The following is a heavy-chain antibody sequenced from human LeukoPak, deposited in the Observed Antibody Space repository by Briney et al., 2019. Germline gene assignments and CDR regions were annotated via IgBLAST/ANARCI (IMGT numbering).Heavy chain of an antibody. CDR3: ARVPPVSRYYDSSGYSSRRAFDI. CDR2: INHSGST. J-gene: IGHJ3*02. CDR1: GGSFSGYY. V-gene: IGHV4-34*01. Sequence: PSETLSLTCAVYGGSFSGYYWSWIRQPPGKGLEWIGEINHSGSTNYNPSLKSRVTISVDTSKNQFSLKLSSVTAADTAVYYCARVPPVSRYYDSSGYSSRRAFDIWGQGTMVTVSS. D-gene: IGHD3-22*01.